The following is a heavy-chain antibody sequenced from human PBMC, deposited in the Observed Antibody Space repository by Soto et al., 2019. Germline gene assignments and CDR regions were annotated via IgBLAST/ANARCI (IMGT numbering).Heavy chain of an antibody. J-gene: IGHJ4*02. Sequence: SQTLSLPGGVSGDSVSRNSAACNFIRQSPSRGVEWLGRTYYRSKWYNDYAVSVKSRITINPDTSKNQFSLQLNSVTPEDTAVYYCARDVGGPDYWGQGTLVTVSS. CDR3: ARDVGGPDY. CDR1: GDSVSRNSAA. D-gene: IGHD3-16*01. CDR2: TYYRSKWYN. V-gene: IGHV6-1*01.